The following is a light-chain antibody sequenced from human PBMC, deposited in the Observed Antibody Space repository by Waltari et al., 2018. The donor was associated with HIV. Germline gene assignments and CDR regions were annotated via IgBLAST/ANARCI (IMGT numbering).Light chain of an antibody. CDR3: STHTGNDTLA. CDR2: RVT. V-gene: IGLV2-14*03. Sequence: QSALPQPASVSGSPGQSVTISCTGTASDFGPYIFVSLYQQHPANVPKVIIYRVTSRPSGFPPRFSGSKSGNTASLTISGLRAEDEALYYCSTHTGNDTLAFGGGTKLTVL. CDR1: ASDFGPYIF. J-gene: IGLJ2*01.